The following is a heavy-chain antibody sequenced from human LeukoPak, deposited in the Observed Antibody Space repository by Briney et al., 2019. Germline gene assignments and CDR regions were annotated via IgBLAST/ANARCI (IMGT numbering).Heavy chain of an antibody. V-gene: IGHV3-9*01. CDR3: AGQSLRYYDSSGPA. CDR2: ISWNSGSI. D-gene: IGHD3-22*01. CDR1: GFTFDDYA. Sequence: GGSLRLSCAASGFTFDDYAMHWVRQAPGKGLEWVSGISWNSGSIGYADSVKGRFTISRDNAKNSLYLQMNSLRAEDTALYYCAGQSLRYYDSSGPARGQGTLVTVSS. J-gene: IGHJ4*02.